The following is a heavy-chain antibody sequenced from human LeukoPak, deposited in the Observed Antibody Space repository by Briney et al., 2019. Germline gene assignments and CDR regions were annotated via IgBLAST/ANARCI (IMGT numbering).Heavy chain of an antibody. Sequence: ASVKVSCKASGYTFTGYYMHWVRQAPGQGLEWMGIINPDDGSTTYAQKFQGRVTMTRDTSTSTVYMDLSSLRSEDTAVYSCARDSRYWSFDYWGQGTRVTVSA. CDR1: GYTFTGYY. V-gene: IGHV1-46*01. CDR2: INPDDGST. CDR3: ARDSRYWSFDY. D-gene: IGHD2-15*01. J-gene: IGHJ4*02.